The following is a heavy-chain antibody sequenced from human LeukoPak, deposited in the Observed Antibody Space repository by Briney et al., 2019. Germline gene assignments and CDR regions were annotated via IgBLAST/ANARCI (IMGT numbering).Heavy chain of an antibody. Sequence: GGSLRLSCAASGFTFSSYEMNWVRQAPGKGLEWGSYISSSGSTIYYADSVKGRFTISRDNAKNSLYLQMNSLRAEDTAVYYCARDYLGPGAGTSDYWGQGTLVTVSS. CDR1: GFTFSSYE. CDR2: ISSSGSTI. V-gene: IGHV3-48*03. J-gene: IGHJ4*02. D-gene: IGHD6-19*01. CDR3: ARDYLGPGAGTSDY.